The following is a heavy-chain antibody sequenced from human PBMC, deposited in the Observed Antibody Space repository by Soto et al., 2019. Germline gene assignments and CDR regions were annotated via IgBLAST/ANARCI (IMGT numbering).Heavy chain of an antibody. CDR1: GGTFSSYA. Sequence: QVQLVQSGAEVKKTGSSVKVSCKASGGTFSSYAISWVRQAPGQGLEWMGGIIPIFGTANYALKFQGRVPIPSHHPTFSPYIALRSLPSEASAVYYCASDYILYLLLLLFFFFYYFFPIHVCGQVTTVTFSS. J-gene: IGHJ6*02. D-gene: IGHD3-22*01. CDR3: ASDYILYLLLLLFFFFYYFFPIHV. V-gene: IGHV1-69*05. CDR2: IIPIFGTA.